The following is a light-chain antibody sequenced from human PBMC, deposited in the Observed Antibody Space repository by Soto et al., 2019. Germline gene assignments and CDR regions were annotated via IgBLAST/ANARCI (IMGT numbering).Light chain of an antibody. Sequence: QSALTQPASVSGSPGQSITISCTGTSSDVGGYNYVSWYQQHPGKAPKLMIYDVSNRPSGVSNRFSGSKSGNTASLTISGLQAADEADYYCSSYTSSSTLFGGGTQLTVL. CDR2: DVS. V-gene: IGLV2-14*01. CDR3: SSYTSSSTL. CDR1: SSDVGGYNY. J-gene: IGLJ2*01.